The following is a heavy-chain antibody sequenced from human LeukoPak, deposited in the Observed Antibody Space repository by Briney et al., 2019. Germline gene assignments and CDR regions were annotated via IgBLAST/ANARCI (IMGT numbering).Heavy chain of an antibody. CDR3: ARDRHSSVFLSLDY. V-gene: IGHV4-59*01. Sequence: SQTLSLTCTVSGGFIRSYYWSWIRQPPGKGLECVGYIYYSGSNNYNPSLKSQVTISTDTPKNQLSLKLSSVPAADTSVYYCARDRHSSVFLSLDYWGQGTLVTVS. D-gene: IGHD3-22*01. CDR2: IYYSGSN. J-gene: IGHJ4*02. CDR1: GGFIRSYY.